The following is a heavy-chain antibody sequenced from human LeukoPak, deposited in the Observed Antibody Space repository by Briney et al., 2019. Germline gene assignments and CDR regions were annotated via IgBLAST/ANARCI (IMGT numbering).Heavy chain of an antibody. Sequence: GGSLRLSCAASGFTFDDYGMSWVRQAPGKGLEWVSAISGSGGGTYYADSVKGRFTISRDNSKNMLFLQMNSLRAEDTAVYYCAKGRDSTSCYDNWGQGTLVTVSS. D-gene: IGHD2-2*01. V-gene: IGHV3-23*01. CDR1: GFTFDDYG. CDR3: AKGRDSTSCYDN. CDR2: ISGSGGGT. J-gene: IGHJ4*02.